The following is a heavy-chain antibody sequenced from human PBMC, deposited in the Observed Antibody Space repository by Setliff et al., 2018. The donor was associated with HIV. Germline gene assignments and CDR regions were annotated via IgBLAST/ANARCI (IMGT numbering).Heavy chain of an antibody. V-gene: IGHV3-20*04. CDR1: GFTFDNYG. CDR2: INWNGGST. CDR3: ARSDTIFGVAPIY. D-gene: IGHD3-3*01. Sequence: TVGSLRLSCAASGFTFDNYGMNWVRQAPGKGLEWVSGINWNGGSTGYADSVKGRFTISRDNAKNFLYLQMNSLRAEDTALYYCARSDTIFGVAPIYWGQGILVTVSS. J-gene: IGHJ4*02.